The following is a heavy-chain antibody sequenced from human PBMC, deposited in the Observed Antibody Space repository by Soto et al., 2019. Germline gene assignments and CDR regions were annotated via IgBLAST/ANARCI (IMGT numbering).Heavy chain of an antibody. V-gene: IGHV4-4*07. Sequence: LSETLSPTCTVSGGYISSYDWSWIRQPAGQGLEWIGRIYTSGSTNYNPSLKSRVTVSVDTSKNQFSVKLSSVTGPDPAVYYCARVAVAGFDYRGQGTLVTVSS. D-gene: IGHD6-19*01. J-gene: IGHJ4*02. CDR1: GGYISSYD. CDR2: IYTSGST. CDR3: ARVAVAGFDY.